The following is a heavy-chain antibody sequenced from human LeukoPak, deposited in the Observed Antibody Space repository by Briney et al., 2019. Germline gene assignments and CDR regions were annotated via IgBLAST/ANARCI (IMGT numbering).Heavy chain of an antibody. Sequence: PSETLSLTCTDSGGSISSSSYYWGWIRQPPGKGLEWIGSIYYSGSTYYNPSLKSRVTISVDTSKNQFSLKLSSVTAADTAVYYCARAGGGYDPVDYWGQGTLVTVSS. CDR3: ARAGGGYDPVDY. V-gene: IGHV4-39*01. D-gene: IGHD5-12*01. J-gene: IGHJ4*02. CDR1: GGSISSSSYY. CDR2: IYYSGST.